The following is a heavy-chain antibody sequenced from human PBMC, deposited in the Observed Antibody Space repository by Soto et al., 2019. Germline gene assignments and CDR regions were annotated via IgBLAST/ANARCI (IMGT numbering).Heavy chain of an antibody. CDR3: ARGFRGATVTTLGVRGGFDP. Sequence: QVQLVQSGAEVKKPGSSVKVSCKASGGTFSSYAISWVRQAPGQGLEWMGGIIPIFGTANYAQKFQGRVTITADESTGTAYMELSSLRSEDTAVYYCARGFRGATVTTLGVRGGFDPWGQGTLVTVSS. V-gene: IGHV1-69*12. D-gene: IGHD4-17*01. J-gene: IGHJ5*02. CDR2: IIPIFGTA. CDR1: GGTFSSYA.